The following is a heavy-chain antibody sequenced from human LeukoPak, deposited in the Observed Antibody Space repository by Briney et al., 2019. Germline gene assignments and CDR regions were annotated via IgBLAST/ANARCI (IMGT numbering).Heavy chain of an antibody. Sequence: PGGSLRLSCTASGFRFENFAMQWVRQAPGKALVWVAVVSANGINKYYGDSLRGRFTVSRDNSNDTVYLQINSVRHEDTAVYYCARDGRFGSGAMGFFDYWGQGALVTVSS. V-gene: IGHV3-30*04. CDR1: GFRFENFA. CDR2: VSANGINK. D-gene: IGHD3-3*01. CDR3: ARDGRFGSGAMGFFDY. J-gene: IGHJ4*02.